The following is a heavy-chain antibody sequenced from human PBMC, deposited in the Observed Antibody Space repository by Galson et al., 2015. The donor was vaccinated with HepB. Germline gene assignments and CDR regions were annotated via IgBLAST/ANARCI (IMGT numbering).Heavy chain of an antibody. Sequence: SLRLSCAASGFTFSNFAIHWVRQAPGKGLEWVAVISYDGSNKYYADSVRGRFTISRDNSKNTLYLQMNSLRGEDTAVYYCARASMVRGVITSYYYYYGVDVWGQGTTVTVSS. CDR3: ARASMVRGVITSYYYYYGVDV. J-gene: IGHJ6*02. CDR1: GFTFSNFA. CDR2: ISYDGSNK. D-gene: IGHD3-10*01. V-gene: IGHV3-30*04.